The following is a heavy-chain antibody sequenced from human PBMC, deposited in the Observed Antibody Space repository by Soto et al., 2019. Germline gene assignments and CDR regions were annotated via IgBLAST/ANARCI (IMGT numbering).Heavy chain of an antibody. CDR3: AKSLSWRHSGYDQKSRYYYYMDV. CDR1: GFTFSSYA. Sequence: GGSLRLSCAASGFTFSSYAMSWVRQAPGKGLEWVSAISGSGGSTYYADSVKGRFTISRDNSKNTLYLQMNSLRAEDTAVYYCAKSLSWRHSGYDQKSRYYYYMDVWGKGTTVTVSS. V-gene: IGHV3-23*01. J-gene: IGHJ6*03. CDR2: ISGSGGST. D-gene: IGHD5-12*01.